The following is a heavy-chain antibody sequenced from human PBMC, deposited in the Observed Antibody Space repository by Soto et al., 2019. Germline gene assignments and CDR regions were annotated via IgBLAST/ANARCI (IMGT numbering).Heavy chain of an antibody. J-gene: IGHJ4*01. V-gene: IGHV4-38-2*02. D-gene: IGHD3-10*01. CDR1: GYSIRSGYY. CDR3: AALWFGELAFNY. CDR2: VYHNGIM. Sequence: SETLSLTCSVTGYSIRSGYYWGWVRQAPGKGLEWLGSVYHNGIMFHNPSFQSRVTISVDTSKNQFSLNLRSVTAADTAVYYCAALWFGELAFNYWGHGILVTVSS.